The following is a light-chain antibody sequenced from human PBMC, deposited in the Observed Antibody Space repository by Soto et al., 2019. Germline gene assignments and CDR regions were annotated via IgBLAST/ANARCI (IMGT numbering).Light chain of an antibody. CDR2: DVS. V-gene: IGLV2-14*03. CDR1: SSDVGAYNY. Sequence: QSALTQPASVSGSPGQSITISCTGTSSDVGAYNYVSWYQQHPGKVPKLMIYDVSDRLSGVSNRFSGSKSGNTASLTISGLQAEDVADYYCSSFTRSNSYVFGTGTKLTVL. CDR3: SSFTRSNSYV. J-gene: IGLJ1*01.